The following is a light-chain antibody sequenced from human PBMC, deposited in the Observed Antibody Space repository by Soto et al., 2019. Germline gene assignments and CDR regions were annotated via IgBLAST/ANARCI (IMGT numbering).Light chain of an antibody. CDR2: EVS. J-gene: IGLJ1*01. CDR1: SSDVGSYNL. V-gene: IGLV2-23*02. Sequence: QSVLTQPASVSGSPGQSITISCTGTSSDVGSYNLVSWYQQHPGKAPKLMIYEVSKRPSGVSNRFSGSKSGNTASLTISGLQAEDEADYYCCSYAGSSIFYVFGTGTKVTVL. CDR3: CSYAGSSIFYV.